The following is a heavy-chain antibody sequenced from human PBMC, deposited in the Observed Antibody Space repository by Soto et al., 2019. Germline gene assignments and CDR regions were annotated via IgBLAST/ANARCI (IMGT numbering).Heavy chain of an antibody. V-gene: IGHV1-69*06. J-gene: IGHJ4*02. D-gene: IGHD3-22*01. CDR3: AKYKNYYNSSGIYDC. Sequence: SVKVSCKASGGAFSNYAISWVRQAPGQGLELMGGVIPIFGRPNYAQKFQGRVAISADKSTSTAYMEMFSLTSEDTAMYYCAKYKNYYNSSGIYDCWGQGTLVTVYS. CDR1: GGAFSNYA. CDR2: VIPIFGRP.